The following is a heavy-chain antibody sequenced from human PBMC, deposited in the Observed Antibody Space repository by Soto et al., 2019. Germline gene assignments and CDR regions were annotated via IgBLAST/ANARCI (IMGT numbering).Heavy chain of an antibody. Sequence: GGSLRLSCAASGFTFSSHSMNWVRQAPGKGLEWASFITSSSTYIYYADSVKGRFTISRDNAKNSLYLQMNSLRAEDTAVYYCARDLGYGLFDYWGQGTLVTVSS. V-gene: IGHV3-21*01. D-gene: IGHD5-18*01. J-gene: IGHJ4*02. CDR2: ITSSSTYI. CDR3: ARDLGYGLFDY. CDR1: GFTFSSHS.